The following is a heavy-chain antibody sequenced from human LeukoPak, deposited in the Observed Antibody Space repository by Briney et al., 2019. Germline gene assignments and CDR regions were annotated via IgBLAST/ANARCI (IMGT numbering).Heavy chain of an antibody. V-gene: IGHV4-39*07. J-gene: IGHJ4*02. CDR1: GVSIRSSIYY. D-gene: IGHD6-19*01. CDR2: IDYGGNT. Sequence: SETLSLTCTVSGVSIRSSIYYWGWIRQPPGKGLEWIGSIDYGGNTYYNPSLKSRATISIDTSKNQFSLKLSSVTAADTAVYYCAREYTLYRSGWFLDYWGQGTVVTVSS. CDR3: AREYTLYRSGWFLDY.